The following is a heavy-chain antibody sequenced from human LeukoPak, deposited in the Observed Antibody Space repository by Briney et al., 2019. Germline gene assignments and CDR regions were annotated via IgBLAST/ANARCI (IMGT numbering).Heavy chain of an antibody. CDR1: GGSISSYY. CDR3: ARHAAVSSWYQGEYFQH. J-gene: IGHJ1*01. Sequence: EASETLSLTCTVSGGSISSYYWSWIRQPPGKGLEWLGYIYYSGSTNYNPSLKSRVTISVDTSKNQFSLKLSSVTAADTAVYHCARHAAVSSWYQGEYFQHWGQGTRVTVSS. CDR2: IYYSGST. D-gene: IGHD6-13*01. V-gene: IGHV4-59*08.